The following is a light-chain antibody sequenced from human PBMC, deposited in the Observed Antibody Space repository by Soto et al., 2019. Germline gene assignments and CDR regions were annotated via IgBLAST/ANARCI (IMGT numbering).Light chain of an antibody. CDR2: DAY. CDR3: QHYRT. CDR1: QSISSG. V-gene: IGKV1-5*01. J-gene: IGKJ1*01. Sequence: DIQMTQSPSILSASVGDRVTITCRMSQSISSGLAWYQQKPGKAPKLLIYDAYSLDSGVPSRFSGSGSGTAFTLCSSSLQPDDVATYYCQHYRTSGQGTKVDI.